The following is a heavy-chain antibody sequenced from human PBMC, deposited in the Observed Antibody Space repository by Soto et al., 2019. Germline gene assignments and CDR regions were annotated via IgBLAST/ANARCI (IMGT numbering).Heavy chain of an antibody. Sequence: PGGSLRLSCAASGFSFSSYDMHWVRQATGKGLEWVSAIASAGDTYYPGSVKGRFTISRENAKNSLFLQMNSLRAGDTAVYHCAREIVGAQIHHPVHNWFDPFCQGTLVPVYS. J-gene: IGHJ5*02. CDR1: GFSFSSYD. V-gene: IGHV3-13*04. D-gene: IGHD1-26*01. CDR3: AREIVGAQIHHPVHNWFDP. CDR2: IASAGDT.